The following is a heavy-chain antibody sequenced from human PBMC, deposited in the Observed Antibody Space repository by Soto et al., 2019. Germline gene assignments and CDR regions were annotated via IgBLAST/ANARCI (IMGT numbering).Heavy chain of an antibody. CDR2: IIPIFGTA. Sequence: SVKVSCKASGGTFSSYAISWVRQAPGQGLEWMGGIIPIFGTANYAQKFQGRVTITADESTSTAYMELSSLRSEDTAVYYCARDGGAIAVAGTFDYWGQGTLVTVSS. CDR1: GGTFSSYA. J-gene: IGHJ4*02. D-gene: IGHD6-19*01. V-gene: IGHV1-69*13. CDR3: ARDGGAIAVAGTFDY.